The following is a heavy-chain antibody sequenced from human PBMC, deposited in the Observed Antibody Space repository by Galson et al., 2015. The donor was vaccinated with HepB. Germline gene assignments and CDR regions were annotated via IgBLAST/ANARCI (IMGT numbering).Heavy chain of an antibody. CDR1: GDSITGYI. D-gene: IGHD2-15*01. V-gene: IGHV4-59*13. CDR2: IYYSGTT. Sequence: ETLSLTCTVSGDSITGYIWNWFRQSPGKGLEWIGYIYYSGTTNYSPSLKSRITISLDTSKNQFSLKLRSVTAADTAMYYCARLRSCSGTSCFDVWGQGTPVTVSS. J-gene: IGHJ4*03. CDR3: ARLRSCSGTSCFDV.